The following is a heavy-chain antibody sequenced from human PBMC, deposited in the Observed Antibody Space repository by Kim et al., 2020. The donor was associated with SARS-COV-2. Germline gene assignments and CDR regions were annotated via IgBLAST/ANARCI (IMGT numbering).Heavy chain of an antibody. Sequence: SETLSLDCAVSGTSITSNYWTWIRQTPGKGLEWLGCMHYSETTYYNSSPESRLPISMDTSRNQFSLNLTPVTSADTAVIFCAGERAADTWGPGTMSTVSS. V-gene: IGHV4-59*01. J-gene: IGHJ3*02. CDR1: GTSITSNY. D-gene: IGHD6-25*01. CDR3: AGERAADT. CDR2: MHYSETT.